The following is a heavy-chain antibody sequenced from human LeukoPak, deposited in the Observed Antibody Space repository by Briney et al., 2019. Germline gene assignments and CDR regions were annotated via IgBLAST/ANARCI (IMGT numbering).Heavy chain of an antibody. J-gene: IGHJ6*03. Sequence: ASVKVSCKASGYTFTGYYMHWVRQAPGQGLEWMGWINPNSGGTNYAQKFQGRVTMTRDTSISTAYMELSRLRPDDTAVYYCAGTFYGSGGYYASRPYYYYYMDVWGKGTTVTISS. CDR2: INPNSGGT. CDR3: AGTFYGSGGYYASRPYYYYYMDV. V-gene: IGHV1-2*02. CDR1: GYTFTGYY. D-gene: IGHD3-10*01.